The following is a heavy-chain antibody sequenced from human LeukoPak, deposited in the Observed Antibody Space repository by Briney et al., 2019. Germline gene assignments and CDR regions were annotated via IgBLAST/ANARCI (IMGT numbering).Heavy chain of an antibody. Sequence: PGGSLRLSCTASGFTFSTYAMNWVRQAPGKGLEWVSGISGSGVSTYYADSVKGRFTISRDNSNNTLYLQMSSLTTEDTAVYYCTRDFYYDSSGHKGDDAFESWGQGTMVTVSS. D-gene: IGHD3-22*01. J-gene: IGHJ3*02. V-gene: IGHV3-23*01. CDR3: TRDFYYDSSGHKGDDAFES. CDR2: ISGSGVST. CDR1: GFTFSTYA.